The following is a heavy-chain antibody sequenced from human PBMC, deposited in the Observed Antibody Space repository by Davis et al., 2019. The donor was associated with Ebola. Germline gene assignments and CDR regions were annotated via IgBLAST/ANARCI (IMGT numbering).Heavy chain of an antibody. D-gene: IGHD4-17*01. Sequence: SETLSLTCTVYGASFSGYYWSWIRQPPGKGLEWIGEINRGGGTNYNPSLKSRVTISVDTSKNQFSLKLSSVTAADTAVYYCARVDMTTVTFDYWGQGTLVTVSS. CDR3: ARVDMTTVTFDY. CDR1: GASFSGYY. CDR2: INRGGGT. J-gene: IGHJ4*02. V-gene: IGHV4-34*01.